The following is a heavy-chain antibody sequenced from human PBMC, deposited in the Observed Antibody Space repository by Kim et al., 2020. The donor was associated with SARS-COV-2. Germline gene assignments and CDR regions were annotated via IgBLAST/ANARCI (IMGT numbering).Heavy chain of an antibody. Sequence: GGSLRLSCAASGFTFNSYAMHWVRRAPGKGLEWVAVISYDGSNKYYADSVKGRFTISRDNSKNTLYLQMNSLRPEDTAMYYCARAPVRYNWNDGWFDPWGQGTLVTVSS. J-gene: IGHJ5*02. CDR3: ARAPVRYNWNDGWFDP. D-gene: IGHD1-20*01. CDR2: ISYDGSNK. CDR1: GFTFNSYA. V-gene: IGHV3-30*04.